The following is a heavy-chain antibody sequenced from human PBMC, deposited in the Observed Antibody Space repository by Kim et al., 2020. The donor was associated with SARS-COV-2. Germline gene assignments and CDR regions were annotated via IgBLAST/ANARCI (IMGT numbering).Heavy chain of an antibody. Sequence: GGSLRLSCAASGFTFSSYAMSWVRQAPGKGLEWVSAISGSGGSTYYADSVKGRFTISRDNSKNTLYLQMNSLRAEDTAVYYCAKSGIFGVVIPYRHFDYWGQGTLVTVSS. D-gene: IGHD3-3*01. J-gene: IGHJ4*02. CDR1: GFTFSSYA. CDR3: AKSGIFGVVIPYRHFDY. V-gene: IGHV3-23*01. CDR2: ISGSGGST.